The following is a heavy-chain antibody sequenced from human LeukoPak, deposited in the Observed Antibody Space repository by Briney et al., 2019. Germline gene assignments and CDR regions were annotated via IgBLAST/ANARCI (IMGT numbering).Heavy chain of an antibody. CDR3: AREGDYYDSSGYHQTAFDI. V-gene: IGHV4-30-2*05. CDR1: GGSISSGGYS. Sequence: PSETLSLTCAVSGGSISSGGYSWSWIRQPPGKGLEWIGYIYHSGSTYYNPSLKSRVTISVDTSKNQFSLKLSSVTAADTAVYYCAREGDYYDSSGYHQTAFDIWGQGTMVTVSS. J-gene: IGHJ3*02. CDR2: IYHSGST. D-gene: IGHD3-22*01.